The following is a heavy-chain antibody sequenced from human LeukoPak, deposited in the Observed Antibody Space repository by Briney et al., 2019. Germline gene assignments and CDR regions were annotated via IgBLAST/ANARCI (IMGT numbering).Heavy chain of an antibody. Sequence: SSETLSLTCTVSGGSIHSYYWSWIRQPPGKGLEWIGTIYSSGSTYYNPSLKSRVTTSMDTSKNQFSLKVSSVTAADTAVYYCARSLTLVRSHFDYWGQGTLVTVSS. D-gene: IGHD3-10*01. V-gene: IGHV4-59*12. J-gene: IGHJ4*02. CDR2: IYSSGST. CDR3: ARSLTLVRSHFDY. CDR1: GGSIHSYY.